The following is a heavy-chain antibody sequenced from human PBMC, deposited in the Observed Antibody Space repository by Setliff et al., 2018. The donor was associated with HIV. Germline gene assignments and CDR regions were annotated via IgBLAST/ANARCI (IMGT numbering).Heavy chain of an antibody. V-gene: IGHV3-23*01. J-gene: IGHJ4*02. Sequence: GGSLRLSCAASGFTFSNYVINWVRQAPGKGLEWISGISGSGVNSYYADCVKGRFTISRDNSKNTVYLQMNSLRAEDTAVYYCAKTSNTGYLFCSDYWGQGTLVTVSS. CDR2: ISGSGVNS. D-gene: IGHD3-9*01. CDR3: AKTSNTGYLFCSDY. CDR1: GFTFSNYV.